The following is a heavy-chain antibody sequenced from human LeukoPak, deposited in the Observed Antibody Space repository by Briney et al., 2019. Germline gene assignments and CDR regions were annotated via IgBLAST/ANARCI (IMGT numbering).Heavy chain of an antibody. J-gene: IGHJ4*02. D-gene: IGHD3-3*01. CDR2: INSDGGST. Sequence: GGSLRLSCAASGITFSSYWMYWVRQAPGKGLVWVSRINSDGGSTTYADSVRGRFTISRDNAKNTLYLQMNSLGVEDTAVYYCARGPSKYDDFWSGLIWVPEGSIDFWGQGTLVTVSS. CDR3: ARGPSKYDDFWSGLIWVPEGSIDF. CDR1: GITFSSYW. V-gene: IGHV3-74*01.